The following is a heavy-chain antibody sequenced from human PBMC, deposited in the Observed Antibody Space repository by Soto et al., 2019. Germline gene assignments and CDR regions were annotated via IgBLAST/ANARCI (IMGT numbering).Heavy chain of an antibody. CDR1: GFTFSDYW. Sequence: GGSLRLSCAVSGFTFSDYWMSWVRQAPGKGLEWVANIKQDGNEKYYVDSVKGRFTISRDNAKNSLYLQMNALRVEDTAVYYCARGPHVGISTSWGQGTLVTVSS. V-gene: IGHV3-7*03. J-gene: IGHJ4*02. D-gene: IGHD2-2*01. CDR3: ARGPHVGISTS. CDR2: IKQDGNEK.